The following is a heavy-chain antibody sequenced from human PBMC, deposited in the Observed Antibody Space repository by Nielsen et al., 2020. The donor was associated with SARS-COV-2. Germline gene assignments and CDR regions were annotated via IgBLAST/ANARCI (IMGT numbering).Heavy chain of an antibody. CDR3: ARVKNRIAVAGPFDY. D-gene: IGHD6-19*01. CDR2: IIPILGIA. Sequence: SVKVSCKASGGTFSSYAISWVRQAPGQGLEWMGRIIPILGIANYAQKFQGRVTITADESTSTAYMELSSLRSEDTAVYYCARVKNRIAVAGPFDYWGQGTLVTVSS. CDR1: GGTFSSYA. V-gene: IGHV1-69*04. J-gene: IGHJ4*02.